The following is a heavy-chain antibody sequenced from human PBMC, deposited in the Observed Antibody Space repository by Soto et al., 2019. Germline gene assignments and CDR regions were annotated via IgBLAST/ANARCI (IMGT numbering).Heavy chain of an antibody. CDR3: ARYYYDSSGYYYPAFDI. D-gene: IGHD3-22*01. V-gene: IGHV3-21*04. CDR1: GFTFSGHA. J-gene: IGHJ3*02. CDR2: ISSSSSYI. Sequence: GGSMGLSCAASGFTFSGHAMTWVRQAPGKGLEWVSSISSSSSYIYLADSVKVRFTISRDNAKNSLYLQMNSLRAEDTAVYYCARYYYDSSGYYYPAFDIWGQGTMVTVSS.